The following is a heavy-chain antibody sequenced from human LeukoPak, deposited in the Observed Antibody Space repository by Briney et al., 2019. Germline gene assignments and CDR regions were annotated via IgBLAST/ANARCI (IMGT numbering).Heavy chain of an antibody. J-gene: IGHJ6*02. Sequence: GGSLRLSCAVSGFAFGSEAMSWVRQSPARGLEWVASISPGGGTTYYADYVKGRFIISRDNSKNTLYLQMNSLRAEDTAVYYCARDGKRVTTQFYYYGIDLWGQGTTVTVSS. D-gene: IGHD3-3*01. CDR2: ISPGGGTT. CDR3: ARDGKRVTTQFYYYGIDL. CDR1: GFAFGSEA. V-gene: IGHV3-23*01.